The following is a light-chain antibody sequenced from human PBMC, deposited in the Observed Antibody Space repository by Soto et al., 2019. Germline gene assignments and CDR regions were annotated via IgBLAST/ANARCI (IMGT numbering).Light chain of an antibody. CDR3: QVWDSSSDPWV. CDR2: CDS. CDR1: NIGSKS. Sequence: SYVLTQPPSVSVAPGKTARITCGGNNIGSKSVHWYQQKPGQAPVLVIYCDSDRPSGIPERFSGSNSGNTATLTISRVEAGDEADYYCQVWDSSSDPWVFGGGTKLTVL. J-gene: IGLJ3*02. V-gene: IGLV3-21*04.